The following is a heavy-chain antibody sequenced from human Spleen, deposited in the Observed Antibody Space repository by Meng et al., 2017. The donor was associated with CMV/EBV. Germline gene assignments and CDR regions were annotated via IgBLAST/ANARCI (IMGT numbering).Heavy chain of an antibody. CDR3: ARETSYNFDY. CDR2: ISGSSIYI. J-gene: IGHJ4*02. CDR1: GFTVSSNY. Sequence: GESLKISCAASGFTVSSNYMSWVRQAPGKGLEWVSSISGSSIYIYYADSVKGRSTISRDNAKNSVYLQMNSLRAEDTAVYYCARETSYNFDYWGQGTLVTVSS. V-gene: IGHV3-21*01.